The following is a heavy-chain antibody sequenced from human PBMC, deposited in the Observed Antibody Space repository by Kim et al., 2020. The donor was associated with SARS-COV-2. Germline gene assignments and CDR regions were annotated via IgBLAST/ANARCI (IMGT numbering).Heavy chain of an antibody. CDR3: ARHINDYVWGSYRFPYNWFDP. D-gene: IGHD3-16*02. CDR2: IYYSGST. Sequence: SETLSLTCTVSGGSISSSSYYWGWIRQPPGKGLEWIGSIYYSGSTYYNPSLKSRVTISVDTSKNQFSLKLSSVTAADTAVYYCARHINDYVWGSYRFPYNWFDPWGQGTLVTVSS. CDR1: GGSISSSSYY. J-gene: IGHJ5*02. V-gene: IGHV4-39*01.